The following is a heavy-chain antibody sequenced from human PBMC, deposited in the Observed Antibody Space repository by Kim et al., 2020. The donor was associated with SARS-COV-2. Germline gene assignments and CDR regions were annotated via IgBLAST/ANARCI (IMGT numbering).Heavy chain of an antibody. J-gene: IGHJ5*02. CDR3: ARARSTSSNWFDP. D-gene: IGHD2-2*01. V-gene: IGHV1-18*01. Sequence: AQKLKGRVTMTPDTSTSTAYMELRSLRSDDTAVYYCARARSTSSNWFDPWGQGTLVTVSS.